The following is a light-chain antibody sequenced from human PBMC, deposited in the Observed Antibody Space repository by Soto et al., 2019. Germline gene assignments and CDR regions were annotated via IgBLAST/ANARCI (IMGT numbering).Light chain of an antibody. J-gene: IGKJ5*01. V-gene: IGKV3-20*01. CDR2: SAS. CDR3: QQYGTSLPVT. CDR1: QGIGDT. Sequence: EIVLTQSPGTLSLSPGERATLSCRASQGIGDTLAWYQHKPGQTPRLLIYSASRGATGIPDRFSGSGSGTDFTLTISRLEPEDFAVYYCQQYGTSLPVTFGQGTRLEIK.